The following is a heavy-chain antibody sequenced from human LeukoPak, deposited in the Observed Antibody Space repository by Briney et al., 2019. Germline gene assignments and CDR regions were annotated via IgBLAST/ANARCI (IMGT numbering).Heavy chain of an antibody. V-gene: IGHV3-21*01. CDR1: GFNFSSYS. J-gene: IGHJ4*02. D-gene: IGHD3-22*01. Sequence: GGSLRLSCAASGFNFSSYSFNWVRQAPGNGLEWVSSINTVASYIYYADSVRGRFTISRDNAENSLWLQMNGLRAEDSAVYYCARLRRNSDRSGFYYYYDNWGKGTLVTVSS. CDR2: INTVASYI. CDR3: ARLRRNSDRSGFYYYYDN.